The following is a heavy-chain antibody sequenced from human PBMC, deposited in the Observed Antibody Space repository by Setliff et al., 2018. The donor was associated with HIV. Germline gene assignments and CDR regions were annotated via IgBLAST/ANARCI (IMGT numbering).Heavy chain of an antibody. CDR3: ARDTSGSERGFDY. CDR2: IYTSGST. CDR1: GGSISSGSYY. D-gene: IGHD1-26*01. V-gene: IGHV4-61*09. Sequence: SETLSLTCTVSGGSISSGSYYWSWIRQPAGKGLEWIGHIYTSGSTNYNPSLKSRVTISVDTSKNQFSLKLSSVTAADTAVYYCARDTSGSERGFDYWGQGTLVTVSS. J-gene: IGHJ4*02.